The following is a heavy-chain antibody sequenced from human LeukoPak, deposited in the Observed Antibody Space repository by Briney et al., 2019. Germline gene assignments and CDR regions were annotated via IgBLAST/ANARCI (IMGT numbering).Heavy chain of an antibody. J-gene: IGHJ3*02. V-gene: IGHV3-23*01. Sequence: TGGSLRLSCAASGFTFSSYAMSWVRQAPGKGLEWVSAISGSGSSTYYADSVKGRFTISRDNSKNTLYLQMNSLRAEDTTVYYCARSRWELRFEAFDIWGQGTMVTVSS. CDR2: ISGSGSST. D-gene: IGHD1-26*01. CDR1: GFTFSSYA. CDR3: ARSRWELRFEAFDI.